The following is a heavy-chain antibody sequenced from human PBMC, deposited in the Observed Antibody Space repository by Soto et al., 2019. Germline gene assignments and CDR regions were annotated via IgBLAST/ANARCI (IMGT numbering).Heavy chain of an antibody. D-gene: IGHD5-12*01. CDR2: IYYSGST. CDR3: ARVDSGYDYGYFDY. CDR1: GGSISSGGYY. Sequence: PSETLSLTCTVSGGSISSGGYYWSWIRQHPGKGLEWIGYIYYSGSTYYNPSLKSRVTISVDTSKNQFSLKLSSVTAADTAVYYCARVDSGYDYGYFDYWGQGTLVTVPQ. V-gene: IGHV4-31*03. J-gene: IGHJ4*02.